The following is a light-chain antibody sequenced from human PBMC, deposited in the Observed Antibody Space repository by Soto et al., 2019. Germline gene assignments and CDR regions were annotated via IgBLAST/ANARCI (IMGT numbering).Light chain of an antibody. CDR2: KAS. J-gene: IGKJ4*01. V-gene: IGKV1-5*03. CDR3: HQYSASHT. CDR1: ESISSW. Sequence: DIQMTQSPSTLSASVGDRIIITCRASESISSWLAWYQQKPGKAPKLLIYKASTLESGVPSRFSASGAGTEFTLTISSLQPDYSATYFCHQYSASHTFGGGTKVEIK.